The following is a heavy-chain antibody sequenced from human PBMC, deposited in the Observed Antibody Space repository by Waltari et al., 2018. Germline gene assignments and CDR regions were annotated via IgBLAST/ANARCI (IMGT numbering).Heavy chain of an antibody. Sequence: EVQLVQSGAGVKKPGESLKISCKVFGYTFTTYCIAWVCQMPGKSLEYVGIIHPGDSETRYNPAFQGLVIISVDRSLSTAFLQWTSVRASDTAMYYCARRGDGSRSWSLDYWGQGTLVTVSS. D-gene: IGHD3-10*01. J-gene: IGHJ4*02. CDR1: GYTFTTYC. V-gene: IGHV5-51*01. CDR3: ARRGDGSRSWSLDY. CDR2: IHPGDSET.